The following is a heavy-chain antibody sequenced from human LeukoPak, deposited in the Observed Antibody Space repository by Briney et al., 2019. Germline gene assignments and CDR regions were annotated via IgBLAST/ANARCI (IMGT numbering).Heavy chain of an antibody. J-gene: IGHJ4*02. CDR3: ANLEGSYYAQPFDY. V-gene: IGHV3-23*01. CDR1: GFTFSSYA. Sequence: PGGSLRLSCAASGFTFSSYAMSWVRQAPGKRLEWVSAISGSGGSTYYADSVKGRFTISRDNSKNTLYLQMNSLRAEDTAVYYCANLEGSYYAQPFDYWGQGTLVTVSS. CDR2: ISGSGGST. D-gene: IGHD3-10*01.